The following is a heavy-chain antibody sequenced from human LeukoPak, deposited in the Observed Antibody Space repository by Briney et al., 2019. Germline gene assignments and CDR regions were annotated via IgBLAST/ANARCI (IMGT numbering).Heavy chain of an antibody. CDR1: GYTFTGYY. D-gene: IGHD2-2*01. V-gene: IGHV1-2*02. Sequence: ASVKVSRKASGYTFTGYYMHWVRQAPGQGLEWMGWINPNSGGTNYAQKFQGRVTMTRDTSISTAYMELSRLRSGGTAVYYCARDGGRYCSSTSCYPDYWGQGTLVTVSS. J-gene: IGHJ4*02. CDR3: ARDGGRYCSSTSCYPDY. CDR2: INPNSGGT.